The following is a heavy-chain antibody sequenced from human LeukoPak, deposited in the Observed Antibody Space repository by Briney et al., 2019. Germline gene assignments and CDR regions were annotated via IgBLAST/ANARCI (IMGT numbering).Heavy chain of an antibody. Sequence: ASVKVSCKASGYTFTSYAMNWVRQAPGQGLEWMGWINTNTGNPTYAQGFTGRFVFSLDTSVSTAYLQISSLKAEDTAVYYCARTSSGYDYYYGMDVWGQGTTVTVSS. CDR1: GYTFTSYA. D-gene: IGHD3-22*01. V-gene: IGHV7-4-1*02. J-gene: IGHJ6*02. CDR2: INTNTGNP. CDR3: ARTSSGYDYYYGMDV.